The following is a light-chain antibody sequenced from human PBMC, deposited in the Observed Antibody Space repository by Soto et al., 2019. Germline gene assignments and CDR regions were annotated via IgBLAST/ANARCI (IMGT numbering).Light chain of an antibody. Sequence: DIQMTQSPSTLPASVGERVTITCRASQSISTWLAWYQQKPGKAPNLLIYKASYLASGVPSRFSGGGSGTEFTRTISSLQPDDFATYYCQQYSSYWTFGQGTKVDIK. J-gene: IGKJ1*01. V-gene: IGKV1-5*03. CDR1: QSISTW. CDR3: QQYSSYWT. CDR2: KAS.